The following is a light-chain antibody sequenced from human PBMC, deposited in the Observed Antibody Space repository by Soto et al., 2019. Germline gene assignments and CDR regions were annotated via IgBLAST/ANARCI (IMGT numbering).Light chain of an antibody. Sequence: EIVMTQSPATLSVSPGERATLYCRASQSVSSNLAWYQQKPGQAPRLLIYGASTRDTGIPARFSGSGSGTEFTLTISSLQSEDFAVYYCQQYNNWPRTFGQGTKVEIK. J-gene: IGKJ1*01. CDR2: GAS. CDR1: QSVSSN. CDR3: QQYNNWPRT. V-gene: IGKV3-15*01.